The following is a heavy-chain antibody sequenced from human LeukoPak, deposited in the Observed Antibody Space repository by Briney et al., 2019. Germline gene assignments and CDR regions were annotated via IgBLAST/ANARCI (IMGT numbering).Heavy chain of an antibody. D-gene: IGHD3-10*01. J-gene: IGHJ1*01. Sequence: GGSLRLSCAASGFTFSDYYMSWIRQAPGKGLEWVSYISSSSSYTNYADSVKGRFTISRDNAKNSLYLQMNSLRAEDTAVYYCARVLTMVRGVIITSGGFQHWGQGTLVTVSS. CDR3: ARVLTMVRGVIITSGGFQH. CDR1: GFTFSDYY. CDR2: ISSSSSYT. V-gene: IGHV3-11*05.